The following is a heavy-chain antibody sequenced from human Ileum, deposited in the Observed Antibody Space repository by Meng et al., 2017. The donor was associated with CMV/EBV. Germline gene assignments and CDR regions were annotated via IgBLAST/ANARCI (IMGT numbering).Heavy chain of an antibody. J-gene: IGHJ6*02. D-gene: IGHD2/OR15-2a*01. CDR3: ARLSPKESYYYGMDV. V-gene: IGHV4-59*01. CDR1: GGPISSYY. CDR2: IYYSGST. Sequence: SETLSLTCTVSGGPISSYYWSWIRQPPGKGLEWIGYIYYSGSTNYNPSLKSRVTISVDTSKNQFSLKLSSVTAADTAVYYCARLSPKESYYYGMDVWGQGTTVTVSS.